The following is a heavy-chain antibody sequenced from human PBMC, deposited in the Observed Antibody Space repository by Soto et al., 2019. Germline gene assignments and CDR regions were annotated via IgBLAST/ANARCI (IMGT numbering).Heavy chain of an antibody. D-gene: IGHD3-3*01. CDR1: GYTFTSYA. Sequence: ASVKVSCKASGYTFTSYAIDWVRQAPGQRLEWMGWINAGNGNTNYAQKFQGRVTITADESTSTAYMELSSLRSEDTAVYYCARAGITIFGVVITDYYYYYGMDVWGQGTTVTVSS. CDR3: ARAGITIFGVVITDYYYYYGMDV. V-gene: IGHV1-3*01. J-gene: IGHJ6*02. CDR2: INAGNGNT.